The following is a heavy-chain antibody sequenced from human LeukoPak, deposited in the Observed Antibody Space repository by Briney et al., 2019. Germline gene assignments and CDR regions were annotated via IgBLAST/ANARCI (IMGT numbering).Heavy chain of an antibody. D-gene: IGHD1-26*01. Sequence: GRSLRLSCAASGFTLDDYAMHWVRQAPGKGLEWVSGISWNSGSIGYADSVKGRFTISRDNAKNSLYLQMNSLRAEDTALYYCAKEKTIVGATIRGYFDYWGQGTLVTVSS. CDR3: AKEKTIVGATIRGYFDY. CDR1: GFTLDDYA. CDR2: ISWNSGSI. V-gene: IGHV3-9*01. J-gene: IGHJ4*02.